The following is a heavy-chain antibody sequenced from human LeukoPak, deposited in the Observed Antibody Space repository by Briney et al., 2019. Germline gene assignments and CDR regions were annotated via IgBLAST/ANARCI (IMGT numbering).Heavy chain of an antibody. D-gene: IGHD3-10*01. V-gene: IGHV3-23*01. Sequence: GGSLRLSCAASGFTFSSYAMHWVRQAPGKGLEWVSAISGSGGSTYYADSVKGRFTISRDNAKNSLYLQMNSLRAEDTAVYYCASFLGVLGPFDYWGQGTLVTVSS. CDR2: ISGSGGST. CDR3: ASFLGVLGPFDY. CDR1: GFTFSSYA. J-gene: IGHJ4*02.